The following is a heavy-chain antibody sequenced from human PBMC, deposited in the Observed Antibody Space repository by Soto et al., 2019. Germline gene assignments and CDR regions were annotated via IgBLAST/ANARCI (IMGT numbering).Heavy chain of an antibody. CDR3: ATDSRNVGIGYFDS. D-gene: IGHD1-26*01. CDR2: IVSGGST. Sequence: GGSLRLSCAASGFKVGSSYVTWVRQAPGEGLEWVSVIVSGGSTHYADSVTGRFTVSRDVYNNTVYLHMSSLRAEDTAVYFCATDSRNVGIGYFDSWGLGTLVTVSS. J-gene: IGHJ4*02. CDR1: GFKVGSSY. V-gene: IGHV3-53*01.